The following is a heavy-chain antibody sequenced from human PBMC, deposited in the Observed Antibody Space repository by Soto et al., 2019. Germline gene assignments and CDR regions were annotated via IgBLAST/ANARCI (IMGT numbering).Heavy chain of an antibody. J-gene: IGHJ4*02. CDR2: ISTSTGNT. V-gene: IGHV1-18*04. D-gene: IGHD5-12*01. CDR1: GYTFTTFG. Sequence: GASVKVSCKASGYTFTTFGITWVRQAPGQGLEWMGWISTSTGNTNYAQKLQGRVTLTTDTSTRTAYLELRSLTSDDTAVYYCARSPRVIVAAKGTLDYWGQGTLVTFSS. CDR3: ARSPRVIVAAKGTLDY.